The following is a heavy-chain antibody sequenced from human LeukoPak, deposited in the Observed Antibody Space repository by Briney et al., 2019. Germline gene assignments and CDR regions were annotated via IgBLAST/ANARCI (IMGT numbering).Heavy chain of an antibody. V-gene: IGHV3-74*01. CDR3: ARVGDIYCSRISCSLDY. Sequence: PGGSLRLSCAASGFTFSNYWMHWVRQAPGKGLVWVSRINSDGSSTSYADSVRGRFTISRDNAKNTLYQQMNSLRAEDTAVYYCARVGDIYCSRISCSLDYWGQGALVTVSS. J-gene: IGHJ4*02. CDR2: INSDGSST. CDR1: GFTFSNYW. D-gene: IGHD2-2*01.